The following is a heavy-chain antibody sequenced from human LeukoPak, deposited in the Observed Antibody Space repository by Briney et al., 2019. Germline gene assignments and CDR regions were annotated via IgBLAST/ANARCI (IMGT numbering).Heavy chain of an antibody. J-gene: IGHJ4*02. CDR1: GFTFSSYS. V-gene: IGHV3-21*01. D-gene: IGHD3-22*01. CDR2: ICSSSSYI. Sequence: PGGSLGLSCAASGFTFSSYSMNWVRQAPGKGLEWVSSICSSSSYIYYADSVKGRFTISRDNAKNSLYLQMNSLRAEDTAVYYCARVSSYYDSSGYCPDYWGQGTLVTVSS. CDR3: ARVSSYYDSSGYCPDY.